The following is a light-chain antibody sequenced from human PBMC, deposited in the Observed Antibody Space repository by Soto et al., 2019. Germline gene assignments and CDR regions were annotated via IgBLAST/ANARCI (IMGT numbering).Light chain of an antibody. V-gene: IGKV1-5*01. J-gene: IGKJ4*01. CDR3: QKYDDY. CDR1: QNIRNW. Sequence: DIQMTQSPSTLSSSVGDRVTITCRTSQNIRNWLAWYQQRPGKAPRLLIYGATTWESGVPSRFSGSGSGTEFTLTISRLQPDDFATYYCQKYDDYFGGGTRVELK. CDR2: GAT.